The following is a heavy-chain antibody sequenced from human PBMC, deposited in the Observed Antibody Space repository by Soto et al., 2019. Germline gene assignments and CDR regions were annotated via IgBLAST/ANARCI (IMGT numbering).Heavy chain of an antibody. CDR1: GGSISSGDYY. Sequence: QVQLQESGPGLVKPSQTLSLTCTVSGGSISSGDYYWSWIRQPPGKGLEWIGYIYYSGSTYYNPSLKSRVTISVDTSKNQFPLKLSSVTAADTAVYYCARAQHYYDSSGYYPTKANYGMDVWGQGTTVTVSS. CDR2: IYYSGST. D-gene: IGHD3-22*01. J-gene: IGHJ6*02. V-gene: IGHV4-30-4*01. CDR3: ARAQHYYDSSGYYPTKANYGMDV.